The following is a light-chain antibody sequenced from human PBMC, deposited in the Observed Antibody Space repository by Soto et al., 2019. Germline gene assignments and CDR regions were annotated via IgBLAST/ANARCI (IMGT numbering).Light chain of an antibody. CDR2: DAS. J-gene: IGKJ2*01. CDR3: QQYGSSPQT. V-gene: IGKV3D-20*01. Sequence: EIVLTQSPATLSLSPGERATLSCGASQSVSSSYLAWYQQRPGLAPRLLIYDASYRATGIPDRFSGSGSGTDFTLTISRLEPEDVAVDYCQQYGSSPQTFGQGTKLEIK. CDR1: QSVSSSY.